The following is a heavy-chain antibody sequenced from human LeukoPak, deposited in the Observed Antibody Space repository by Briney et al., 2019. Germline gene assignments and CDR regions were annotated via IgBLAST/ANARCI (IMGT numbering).Heavy chain of an antibody. V-gene: IGHV1-18*04. Sequence: ASVKVSCKASGYTFTGYYMHWVRQAPGQGLGWMGWISAYNGNTNYAQKLQGRVTMTTDTSTSTAYMELRSLRSDDTAVYYCARDRRYYYYMDVWGKGTTVTVSS. CDR1: GYTFTGYY. J-gene: IGHJ6*03. CDR2: ISAYNGNT. CDR3: ARDRRYYYYMDV. D-gene: IGHD5-24*01.